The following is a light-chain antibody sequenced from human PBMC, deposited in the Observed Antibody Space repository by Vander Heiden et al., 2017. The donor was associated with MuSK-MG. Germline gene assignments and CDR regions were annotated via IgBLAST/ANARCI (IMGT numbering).Light chain of an antibody. CDR1: SSDVGGYNL. Sequence: QSALTQPASVSGSPGQSITISCTGTSSDVGGYNLVSWYQHHPGKAPELRMFEVSRRPSRVSNRFYGAKSGNKAYLTISGLHTEDEAYDYCCSYAGTSTFFGTGTKVTVL. J-gene: IGLJ1*01. CDR3: CSYAGTSTF. CDR2: EVS. V-gene: IGLV2-23*02.